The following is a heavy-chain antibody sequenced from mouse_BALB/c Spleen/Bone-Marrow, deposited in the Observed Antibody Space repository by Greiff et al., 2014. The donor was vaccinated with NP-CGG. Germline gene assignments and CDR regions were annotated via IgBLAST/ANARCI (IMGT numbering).Heavy chain of an antibody. J-gene: IGHJ3*01. CDR2: ISPGNGDI. V-gene: IGHV1S53*02. Sequence: VQLQQSGMALSACKASVKISCKASGYTFTDHAIHWVKQKPEQGLEWIGYISPGNGDIKYNEKFKGKATLTADKSSSTAYMQLNSLTSEDAAVYFCKSDNYGSSRGFVYWGQGTLVTVSA. CDR1: GYTFTDHA. CDR3: KSDNYGSSRGFVY. D-gene: IGHD1-1*01.